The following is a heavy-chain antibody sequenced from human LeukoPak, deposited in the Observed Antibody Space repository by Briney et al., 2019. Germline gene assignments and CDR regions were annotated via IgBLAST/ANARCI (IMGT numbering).Heavy chain of an antibody. CDR1: GGSISSSSYY. CDR2: IYYSGST. J-gene: IGHJ3*02. V-gene: IGHV4-61*05. D-gene: IGHD2-15*01. CDR3: ASSGHTPPGAFDI. Sequence: SETLSLTFTVSGGSISSSSYYWGWIRQPPGKGLEWIGYIYYSGSTYYNPSLKSRVTISVDKSKNQFSLNLSSVTAADTAMYYCASSGHTPPGAFDIWGQGTMVTVSS.